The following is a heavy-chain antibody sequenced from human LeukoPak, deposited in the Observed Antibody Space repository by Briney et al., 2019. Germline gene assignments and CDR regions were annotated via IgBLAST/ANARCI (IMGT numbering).Heavy chain of an antibody. CDR2: TSSDGGNK. CDR3: AKCCPMEV. Sequence: PGRSLRLSCAASGFTFSSYDIHWVRQAPGKGLEWVALTSSDGGNKYFADSVKGRFTISTDNSKNTLYLQMNSLRPEDTAVYYCAKCCPMEVWGQGTTVTVSS. CDR1: GFTFSSYD. D-gene: IGHD4/OR15-4a*01. V-gene: IGHV3-30*18. J-gene: IGHJ6*02.